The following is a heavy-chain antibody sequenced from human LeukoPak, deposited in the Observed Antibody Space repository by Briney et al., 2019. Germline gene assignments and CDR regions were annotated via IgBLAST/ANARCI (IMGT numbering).Heavy chain of an antibody. CDR2: IGTSSSPK. Sequence: GGSLRLSCAASGFAFSSYSMNWVRQAPGKGLEWVSYIGTSSSPKYYADSVKGRFTISRDNDKNSIYLQMDSLRDEDTAVYYCARGNRGSSPDYWGRGTLVTVSS. CDR3: ARGNRGSSPDY. D-gene: IGHD6-6*01. CDR1: GFAFSSYS. J-gene: IGHJ4*02. V-gene: IGHV3-48*02.